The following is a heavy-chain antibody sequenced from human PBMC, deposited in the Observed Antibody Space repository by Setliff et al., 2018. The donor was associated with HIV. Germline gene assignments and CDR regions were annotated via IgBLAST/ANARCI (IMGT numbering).Heavy chain of an antibody. CDR2: ISYDGSNK. D-gene: IGHD3-22*01. V-gene: IGHV3-30-3*01. Sequence: LRLSCAASGFTFSNYAMHWVRQAPGKGLEWVAVISYDGSNKYYADSVKGRFTISRDNSKNTLYLQMNSLRVEDTAAYYCARETMYDSRGYLSHYFDYWGQGTPVTVS. CDR3: ARETMYDSRGYLSHYFDY. CDR1: GFTFSNYA. J-gene: IGHJ4*02.